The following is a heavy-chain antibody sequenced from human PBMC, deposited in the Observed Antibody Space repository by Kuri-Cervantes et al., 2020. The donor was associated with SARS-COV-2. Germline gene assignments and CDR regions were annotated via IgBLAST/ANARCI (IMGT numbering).Heavy chain of an antibody. CDR3: ARLGYCTNGVCYTQENGDY. D-gene: IGHD2-8*01. CDR1: GFTFRSYA. CDR2: ISASGGST. V-gene: IGHV3-23*01. Sequence: GGSLRLSCAASGFTFRSYAMIWVRQTPGKGLEWVSAISASGGSTYYADSVKGRYIVSRDNSKNTLYLQMNSLRAEDTAVYYCARLGYCTNGVCYTQENGDYWGQGTLVTVSS. J-gene: IGHJ4*02.